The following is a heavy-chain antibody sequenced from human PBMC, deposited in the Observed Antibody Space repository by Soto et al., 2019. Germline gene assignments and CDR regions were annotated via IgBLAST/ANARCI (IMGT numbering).Heavy chain of an antibody. D-gene: IGHD1-26*01. Sequence: GGSLRLSCAASGFTFDDYTMHWVRQAPGKGLEWVSLISWDGGSTYYADSVKGRFTISRDNSKNSLYLQMNSLRTEDTALYYCAKDIVGATLAYGMDVWGQGTTVTVSS. J-gene: IGHJ6*02. CDR2: ISWDGGST. V-gene: IGHV3-43*01. CDR1: GFTFDDYT. CDR3: AKDIVGATLAYGMDV.